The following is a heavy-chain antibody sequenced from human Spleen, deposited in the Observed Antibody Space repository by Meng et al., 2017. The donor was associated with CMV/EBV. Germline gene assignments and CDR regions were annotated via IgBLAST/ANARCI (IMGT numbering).Heavy chain of an antibody. V-gene: IGHV3-74*01. J-gene: IGHJ4*02. CDR2: IDSDGSTA. CDR1: GFTFSSYW. Sequence: GESLKISCAASGFTFSSYWMHWVRQAPGKGLVWVSHIDSDGSTATYADSVRGRFTISRDNAKNTLYLQMNSLTVEDTAFYYCARESSTAPFDYWGQGTLVTVSS. CDR3: ARESSTAPFDY. D-gene: IGHD2-21*02.